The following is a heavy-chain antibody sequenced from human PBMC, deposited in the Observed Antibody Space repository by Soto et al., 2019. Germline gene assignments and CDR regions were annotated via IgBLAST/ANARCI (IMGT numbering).Heavy chain of an antibody. J-gene: IGHJ5*02. D-gene: IGHD1-20*01. V-gene: IGHV3-30*18. CDR1: GFTFSSYG. CDR3: AKHRGYNWNHNWFDP. CDR2: ISYDGSNK. Sequence: GGSLRLSCAASGFTFSSYGMHWVRQAPGKGLEWVAVISYDGSNKYYADSLKWRFTISRDNSKNTLYLQMTCLIAEETAVYYCAKHRGYNWNHNWFDPWGQGTLVTVSS.